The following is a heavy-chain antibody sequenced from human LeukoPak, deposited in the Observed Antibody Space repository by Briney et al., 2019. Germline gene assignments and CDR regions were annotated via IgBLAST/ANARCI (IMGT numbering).Heavy chain of an antibody. CDR1: GGSFSGYY. CDR2: INHSGST. D-gene: IGHD2-21*01. V-gene: IGHV4-34*01. J-gene: IGHJ4*02. Sequence: PSETLSLTCAVYGGSFSGYYWSWIRQPPGKGLEWIGEINHSGSTNYNPSLKSRVTISVDTSKNQFSLKLNSVTAAGTAVYYCARAEHIVVVPRGLYLDSWGQGTLLTVSS. CDR3: ARAEHIVVVPRGLYLDS.